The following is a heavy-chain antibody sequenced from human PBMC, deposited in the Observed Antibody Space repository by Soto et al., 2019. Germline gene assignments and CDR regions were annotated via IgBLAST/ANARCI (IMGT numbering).Heavy chain of an antibody. CDR1: GFDFSVCE. D-gene: IGHD1-1*01. CDR3: AGVAKRDGSREFDS. J-gene: IGHJ4*01. V-gene: IGHV3-48*03. CDR2: ISTSGSTV. Sequence: EGHLVESGGDLVQPGGSLRLSCSASGFDFSVCEMIWVRQVLGKGLEWISYISTSGSTVHYADSVQGRFTVSRDNAKKSLFLDMNSLRVDDTAVYFCAGVAKRDGSREFDSWGQGTLVTVSS.